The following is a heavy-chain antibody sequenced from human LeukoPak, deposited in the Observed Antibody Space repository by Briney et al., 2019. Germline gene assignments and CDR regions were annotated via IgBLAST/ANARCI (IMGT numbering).Heavy chain of an antibody. CDR3: ARRRYGSGSYAFDY. CDR2: IYHSGNI. V-gene: IGHV4-4*02. J-gene: IGHJ4*02. D-gene: IGHD3-10*01. CDR1: GGSISSSNW. Sequence: PSETLSLTCAVSGGSISSSNWWSWVRQPPGKGLEWIGEIYHSGNINYNPSLKSRVTISVDKSKSQFSLKLSSVTAADTAVYYCARRRYGSGSYAFDYWGQGTLVTVSS.